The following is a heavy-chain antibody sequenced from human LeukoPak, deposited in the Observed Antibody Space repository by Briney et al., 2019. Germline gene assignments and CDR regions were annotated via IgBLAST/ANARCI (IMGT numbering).Heavy chain of an antibody. CDR1: GFTFSSYA. Sequence: PGGSLRLSCAASGFTFSSYAMHWVRQAPRKGLECVAVISNDGSKKDYADSVKGRFTISRDNSKNTLYLQMNSLRAEDTAVYYCARVQYSSGPFDYWGQGTLVTVSS. CDR3: ARVQYSSGPFDY. J-gene: IGHJ4*02. CDR2: ISNDGSKK. D-gene: IGHD6-25*01. V-gene: IGHV3-30*04.